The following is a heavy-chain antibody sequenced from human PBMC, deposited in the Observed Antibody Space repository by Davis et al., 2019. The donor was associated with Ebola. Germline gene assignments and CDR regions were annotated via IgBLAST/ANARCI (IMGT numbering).Heavy chain of an antibody. Sequence: GESLKISCTASGFTFSNYAMSWVRQAPGEGLEWASGISASSDYSFYGDSVKGRFTISRDNSKNTLYLQMISLRAEDTATYYCARVILWWDDDGGGPTTYYFDFWGQGALVTVSS. CDR2: ISASSDYS. V-gene: IGHV3-23*01. D-gene: IGHD2-21*01. CDR1: GFTFSNYA. J-gene: IGHJ4*02. CDR3: ARVILWWDDDGGGPTTYYFDF.